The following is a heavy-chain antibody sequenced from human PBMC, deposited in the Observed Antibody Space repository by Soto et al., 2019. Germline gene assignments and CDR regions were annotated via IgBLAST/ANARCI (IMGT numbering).Heavy chain of an antibody. J-gene: IGHJ4*02. Sequence: PSETLSLTCTVSGDSGGFISSSSYHWGWIRQPPGKGLEWIGNIYYSGSTNYNPSLKSRVTISVDTSKNQFSLKLSSVTAADTAAYYCSSSGWSNGVDYWGQGTLVTVSS. V-gene: IGHV4-39*07. CDR1: GDSGGFISSSSYH. CDR2: IYYSGST. D-gene: IGHD6-19*01. CDR3: SSSGWSNGVDY.